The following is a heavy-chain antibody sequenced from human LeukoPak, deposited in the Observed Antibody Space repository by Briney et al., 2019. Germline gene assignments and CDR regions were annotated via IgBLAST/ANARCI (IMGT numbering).Heavy chain of an antibody. J-gene: IGHJ4*02. Sequence: ASVKVSCKASGYTFTDYYIHWVRQAPGQGLEWMAWINPNSGGTYYAQNFPDRITLTRDTSISTAYMELSRLRSDDTAIYYCARANALYCSSTSCLFDYWGQGTLVTVSS. CDR2: INPNSGGT. CDR1: GYTFTDYY. V-gene: IGHV1-2*02. D-gene: IGHD2-2*01. CDR3: ARANALYCSSTSCLFDY.